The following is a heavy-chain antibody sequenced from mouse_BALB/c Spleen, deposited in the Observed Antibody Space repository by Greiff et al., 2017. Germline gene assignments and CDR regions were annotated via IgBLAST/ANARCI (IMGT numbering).Heavy chain of an antibody. CDR3: ARNGDGWYFDV. V-gene: IGHV2-2*02. CDR1: GFSLTSYG. D-gene: IGHD2-3*01. Sequence: VQLQQSGPGLVQPSQSLSITCTVSGFSLTSYGVHWVRQSPGKGLEWLGVIWSGGSTDYNAAFISRLSISKDNSKSQVFFKMNSLQANDTAIYYCARNGDGWYFDVWGAGTTVTVSS. CDR2: IWSGGST. J-gene: IGHJ1*01.